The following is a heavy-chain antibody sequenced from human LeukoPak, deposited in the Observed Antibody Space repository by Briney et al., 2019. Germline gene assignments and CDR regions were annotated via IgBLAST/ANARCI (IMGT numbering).Heavy chain of an antibody. CDR2: SYYSGST. V-gene: IGHV4-31*02. J-gene: IGHJ4*02. CDR3: AKSGSYYGSTSG. Sequence: SQTLSLTCTVSGGSISSGGYYWSWIRQHPGKGLEWIGYSYYSGSTNYNPSLKSRVTISLDTSKNQFSLKLTSATAADTAVYYCAKSGSYYGSTSGWGQGTLVTVSP. CDR1: GGSISSGGYY. D-gene: IGHD3-10*01.